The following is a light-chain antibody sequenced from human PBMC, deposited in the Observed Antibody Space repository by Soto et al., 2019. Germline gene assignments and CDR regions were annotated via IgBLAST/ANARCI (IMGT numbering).Light chain of an antibody. CDR3: QQYNKWPLT. CDR1: QSVAGN. V-gene: IGKV3-15*01. J-gene: IGKJ4*01. CDR2: GAF. Sequence: EIVMTQSPATRSVSPGEGATLSCWASQSVAGNLAWYQQKPGQAPRLLIYGAFTRATGIPATFSGSGSGTEFTLTISSLQSEDVAVYYCQQYNKWPLTFGGGTKVEIK.